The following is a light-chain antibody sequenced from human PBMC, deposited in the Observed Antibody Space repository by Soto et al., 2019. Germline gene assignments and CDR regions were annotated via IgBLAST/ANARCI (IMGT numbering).Light chain of an antibody. CDR1: QSISNW. J-gene: IGKJ2*01. CDR3: QHYNRYSYT. CDR2: DAS. Sequence: DIQMTQSPSTLSASVGDRVTITCRASQSISNWLAWYQQKPGKAPKLLIYDASSLESGVPSRISGSGSGTEFTLTISSLQPDDFATYYCQHYNRYSYTFGQGTKLEIK. V-gene: IGKV1-5*01.